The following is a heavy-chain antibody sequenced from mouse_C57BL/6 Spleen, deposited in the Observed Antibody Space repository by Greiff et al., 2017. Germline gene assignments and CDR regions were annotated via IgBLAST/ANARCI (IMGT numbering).Heavy chain of an antibody. V-gene: IGHV1-7*01. J-gene: IGHJ3*01. Sequence: QVQLKQSGAELAKPGASVKLSCKASGYTFTSYWMHWVKQRPGQGLEWIGYINPSSGYTKYNQNFKDKAPLTADKSSSTAYMQRSSLTYEYSAVYCCANDGSSSGFAYWGQGTLVTVSA. D-gene: IGHD1-1*01. CDR3: ANDGSSSGFAY. CDR1: GYTFTSYW. CDR2: INPSSGYT.